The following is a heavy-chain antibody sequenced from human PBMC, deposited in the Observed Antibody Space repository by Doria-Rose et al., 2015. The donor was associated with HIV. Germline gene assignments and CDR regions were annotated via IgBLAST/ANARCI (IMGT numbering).Heavy chain of an antibody. J-gene: IGHJ5*02. D-gene: IGHD4-17*01. CDR1: GYMFTNYY. V-gene: IGHV1-46*01. CDR3: AREDGDYDWFDP. Sequence: QVQLQESGAEVKKPGASVKVSCKASGYMFTNYYMHWVRQAPGQGLEWMGIINPSGDYTTYAQKFQGRVTMTRDTSTRTVYMELSSLRSEDTAVYYCAREDGDYDWFDPWGQGTLVTVSS. CDR2: INPSGDYT.